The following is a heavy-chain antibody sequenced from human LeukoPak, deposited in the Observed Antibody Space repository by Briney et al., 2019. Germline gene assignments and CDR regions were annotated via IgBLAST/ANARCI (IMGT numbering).Heavy chain of an antibody. CDR1: GDSLTSGSRY. D-gene: IGHD4-17*01. CDR2: FYSSTRT. V-gene: IGHV4-61*09. J-gene: IGHJ6*04. Sequence: SQTLSLTCTVSGDSLTSGSRYWSWIRQPAGKGLEWIRHFYSSTRTTYHPSLESRFTISGDTAKNQFSLKLDSVTAADTAVYFCARCMSELDYGDYAYYYHMDVWGKGTTVTVSS. CDR3: ARCMSELDYGDYAYYYHMDV.